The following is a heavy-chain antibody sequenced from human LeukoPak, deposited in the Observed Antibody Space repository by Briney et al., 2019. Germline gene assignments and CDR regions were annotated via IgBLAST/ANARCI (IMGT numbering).Heavy chain of an antibody. CDR1: GFTFDDYA. CDR2: ISWNSGSI. CDR3: AKDLFDVLESCFDI. J-gene: IGHJ3*02. Sequence: PGGSLRLSCAASGFTFDDYAMHWVRQAPGKGLEWVSGISWNSGSIGYADSVKGRFTISRDNAKNSLYLQMNSLRAEDTALYYCAKDLFDVLESCFDIWGQGTMVTVSS. D-gene: IGHD3-9*01. V-gene: IGHV3-9*01.